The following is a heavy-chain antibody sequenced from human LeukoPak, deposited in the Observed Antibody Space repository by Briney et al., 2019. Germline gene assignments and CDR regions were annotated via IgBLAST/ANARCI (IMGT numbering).Heavy chain of an antibody. J-gene: IGHJ3*02. CDR2: IYYSGST. V-gene: IGHV4-59*01. Sequence: SETLSLTCTVSGGSISTYYWIWIRQPPGKGLEWIGYIYYSGSTNYNPSLKSRVSISVDTSKNQLSLKLSSVTPADTAAYYCARAGRGTGIAASPIWGQGTMVTVSS. CDR1: GGSISTYY. CDR3: ARAGRGTGIAASPI. D-gene: IGHD6-25*01.